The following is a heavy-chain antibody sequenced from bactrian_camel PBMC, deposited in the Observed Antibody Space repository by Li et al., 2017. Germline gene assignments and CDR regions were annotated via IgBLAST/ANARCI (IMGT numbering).Heavy chain of an antibody. Sequence: HVQLVESGGGSARTGGSLRLSCAASGYTAGRHCMAWFRQAPGKERETVASIRTGYPFTSDYHDSVKGRFTISQDNAKNAVYLHMDNLQPEDTAMYFCAMSFQLPCLGSDERAYDSWGQGTQVTVS. J-gene: IGHJ6*01. CDR2: IRTGYPFTS. CDR1: GYTAGRHC. D-gene: IGHD4*01. CDR3: AMSFQLPCLGSDERAYDS. V-gene: IGHV3S1*01.